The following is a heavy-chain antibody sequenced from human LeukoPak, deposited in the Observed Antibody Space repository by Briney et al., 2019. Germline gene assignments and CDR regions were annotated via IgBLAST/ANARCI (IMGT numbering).Heavy chain of an antibody. CDR2: ISGSDGST. J-gene: IGHJ4*02. Sequence: GGSLRLSCTAAGFTFSNYAMSWVRQAPGKGLEWVSTISGSDGSTYYADSVKGRFTISRDNSKNTLYLQMNSLRVEDTAIYYCAKGRGYCTGGSCYSDYWGQGTLVTVSS. D-gene: IGHD2-15*01. CDR1: GFTFSNYA. CDR3: AKGRGYCTGGSCYSDY. V-gene: IGHV3-23*01.